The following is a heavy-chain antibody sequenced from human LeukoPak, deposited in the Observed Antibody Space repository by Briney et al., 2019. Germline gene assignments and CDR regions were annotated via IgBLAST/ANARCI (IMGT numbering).Heavy chain of an antibody. CDR2: IYHSGNT. CDR1: SYSISSGYY. V-gene: IGHV4-38-2*02. J-gene: IGHJ4*02. Sequence: SETLSLTCTVSSYSISSGYYWGWFRQPPGKGLEWIGSIYHSGNTYYRSSLKSRVTISVDTSKNQFSLKLSSVTAADTAVYYCARGTPPTNVDIVATTKFDYWGQGTLVTVSS. D-gene: IGHD5-12*01. CDR3: ARGTPPTNVDIVATTKFDY.